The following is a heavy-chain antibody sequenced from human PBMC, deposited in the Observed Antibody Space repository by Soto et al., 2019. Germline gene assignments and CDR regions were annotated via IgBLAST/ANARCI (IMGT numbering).Heavy chain of an antibody. CDR2: ISGSGGST. Sequence: GSLRLSCAASGFTFSSYAMSWVRQAPGKGLEWVSAISGSGGSTYYADSVKGRFTISRDNSKNTLYLQMNSLRAEDTAVYYCAKDRGPVFDAYGMDVWGQGTTVTVSS. J-gene: IGHJ6*02. CDR1: GFTFSSYA. V-gene: IGHV3-23*01. D-gene: IGHD3-16*01. CDR3: AKDRGPVFDAYGMDV.